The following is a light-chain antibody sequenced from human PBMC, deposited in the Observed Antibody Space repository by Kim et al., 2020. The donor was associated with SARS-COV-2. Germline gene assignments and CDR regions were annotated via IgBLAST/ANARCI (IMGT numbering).Light chain of an antibody. Sequence: DIQMTQSPSTLSASVGDRVTITCRASQSVGSYLAWYQQRPGKAPKRLIYKATNLQSGVSSRFSGSGSGTEFTRTILSLQPDDFATYYCQQYRSYWTFDQGTKVDIK. V-gene: IGKV1-5*03. J-gene: IGKJ1*01. CDR3: QQYRSYWT. CDR1: QSVGSY. CDR2: KAT.